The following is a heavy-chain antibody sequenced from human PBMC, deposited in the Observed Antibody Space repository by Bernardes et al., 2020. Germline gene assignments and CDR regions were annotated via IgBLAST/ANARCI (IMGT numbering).Heavy chain of an antibody. CDR3: ARVAAAGTGNPYYFDY. Sequence: ASVQVSCKASGYTFTSYDINWVRQATGQGLEWMGWMNPNSGNTGYAQKFQGRVTMTRNTSISTAYMELSSLRSEDTAVYYCARVAAAGTGNPYYFDYWGQGTLVTVSS. V-gene: IGHV1-8*01. D-gene: IGHD6-13*01. J-gene: IGHJ4*02. CDR1: GYTFTSYD. CDR2: MNPNSGNT.